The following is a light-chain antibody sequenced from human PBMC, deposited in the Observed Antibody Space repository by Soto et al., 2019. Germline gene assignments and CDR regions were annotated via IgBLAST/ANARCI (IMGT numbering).Light chain of an antibody. CDR2: KAS. Sequence: DIQMTQSPSTLSAPVGDRVTITCRASQSISSWLAWYQQRPGKAPKLLIYKASSLQSGVPSRVSGSGPGTEFALTVTSLQPDDFATDYCHQYNNYWTFGQGTKVENK. J-gene: IGKJ1*01. CDR1: QSISSW. CDR3: HQYNNYWT. V-gene: IGKV1-5*03.